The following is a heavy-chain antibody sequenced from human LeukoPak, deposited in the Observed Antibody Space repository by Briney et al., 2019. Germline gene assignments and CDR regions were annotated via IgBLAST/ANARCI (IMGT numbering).Heavy chain of an antibody. CDR1: GGSFSGYY. Sequence: SETLSLTCAVYGGSFSGYYWSWIRQPPGKGLEWIGEINHSGSTNYNPSLKSRVTISVDTSKNQFSLKLSSVTAADTAVYYCARAVLWFGETSLNLDYWGQGTLVTVSS. CDR2: INHSGST. J-gene: IGHJ4*02. D-gene: IGHD3-10*01. V-gene: IGHV4-34*01. CDR3: ARAVLWFGETSLNLDY.